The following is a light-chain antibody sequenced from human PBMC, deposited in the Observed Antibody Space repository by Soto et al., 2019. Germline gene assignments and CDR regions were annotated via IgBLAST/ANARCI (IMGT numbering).Light chain of an antibody. J-gene: IGKJ3*01. V-gene: IGKV1-39*01. CDR2: AAS. CDR3: QQSYSTPPIT. Sequence: DIQMTQSPSSLSASVGDRVTITCRASQSISSYLNWYQQKPGKAPKLLIYAASSLQGGVSSRFSGSGSGTHFTLTISSLQPEDFATYYCQQSYSTPPITFGPGTKVDIK. CDR1: QSISSY.